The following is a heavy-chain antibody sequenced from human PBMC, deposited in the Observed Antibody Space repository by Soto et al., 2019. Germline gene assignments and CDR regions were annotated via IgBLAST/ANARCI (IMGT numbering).Heavy chain of an antibody. J-gene: IGHJ3*01. CDR1: EFTFRSYW. D-gene: IGHD1-7*01. V-gene: IGHV3-74*01. Sequence: EVQLVDSGGGLVQPGGSLRLSCAASEFTFRSYWMHWVRQSPGKGLVWVSRISGDGSSTNYADSVKGRFTISRDNAKNTVYLQIDSLRAEDTAVYYGARSLPGTYGTLELWGKGTMVTVSS. CDR2: ISGDGSST. CDR3: ARSLPGTYGTLEL.